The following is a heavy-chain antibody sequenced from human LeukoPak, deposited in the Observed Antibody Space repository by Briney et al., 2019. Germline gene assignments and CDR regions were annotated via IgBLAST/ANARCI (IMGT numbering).Heavy chain of an antibody. CDR3: AREGLGVLWFGELLRKHYYYYMDV. D-gene: IGHD3-10*01. J-gene: IGHJ6*03. CDR1: GGSISSSSYY. Sequence: SETLSLTCTVSGGSISSSSYYWGWIRQPPGKGLEWIGSIYYSGSTYYNPSLKSRVTISVDTSKNQFSLKLSSVTAADTAVYYCAREGLGVLWFGELLRKHYYYYMDVWGKGTTVTISS. V-gene: IGHV4-39*07. CDR2: IYYSGST.